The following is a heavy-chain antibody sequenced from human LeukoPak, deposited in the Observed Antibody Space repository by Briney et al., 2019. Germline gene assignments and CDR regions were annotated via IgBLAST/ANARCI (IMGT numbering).Heavy chain of an antibody. CDR2: IKQDGSAK. Sequence: GGSLRLSCAASGFTFNRYWMSWVRQAPGKELQWVTNIKQDGSAKYYVDSVKGRFTISRDNAKNSLYLQMNSLRAEDTAVYYCARVEASGYDYGAFDYWGQGTLVTVSS. J-gene: IGHJ4*02. CDR1: GFTFNRYW. CDR3: ARVEASGYDYGAFDY. V-gene: IGHV3-7*01. D-gene: IGHD5-12*01.